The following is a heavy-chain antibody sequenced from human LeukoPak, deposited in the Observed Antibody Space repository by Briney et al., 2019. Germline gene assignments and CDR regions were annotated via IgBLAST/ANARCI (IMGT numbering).Heavy chain of an antibody. CDR2: IYTSGST. V-gene: IGHV4-4*07. CDR1: GDSISSYY. CDR3: ARDSSGSHYDY. J-gene: IGHJ4*02. D-gene: IGHD3-22*01. Sequence: PSETLSLTRTVSGDSISSYYWSWIRQPAGKGLEWIGRIYTSGSTNYNPSLKSRVTMSVDTSKNQFSLKVSSVTAADTAVYYCARDSSGSHYDYWGQGTLVTVSS.